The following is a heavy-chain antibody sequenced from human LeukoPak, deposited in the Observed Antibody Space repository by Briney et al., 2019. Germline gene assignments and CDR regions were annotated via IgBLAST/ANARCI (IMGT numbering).Heavy chain of an antibody. CDR1: GVTFSSFA. CDR3: AAQPCSVGRCYLDY. D-gene: IGHD2-15*01. CDR2: ISYHGRDT. J-gene: IGHJ4*02. V-gene: IGHV3-30*04. Sequence: PGGPLRLSCAASGVTFSSFAMHWVRQAPGKGLEWVAVISYHGRDTYYADSVKGRFTISRDNSKNTLYLQLNSLGAEDTAVYYCAAQPCSVGRCYLDYWGQGTLVTVSS.